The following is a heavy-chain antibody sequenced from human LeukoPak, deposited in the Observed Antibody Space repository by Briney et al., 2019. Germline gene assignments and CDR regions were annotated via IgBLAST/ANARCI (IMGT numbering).Heavy chain of an antibody. D-gene: IGHD3-10*01. CDR3: ARDMVRGVILDY. CDR2: IYTSWST. Sequence: PSDTLSLTCTVSGRSISSYYWSWIRQSAGKGLEWFGRIYTSWSTNYNPSFKGRVTMSVDTSKNQFSLKLSSVTAADTAVYYCARDMVRGVILDYWGQGTLVTVSS. CDR1: GRSISSYY. J-gene: IGHJ4*02. V-gene: IGHV4-4*07.